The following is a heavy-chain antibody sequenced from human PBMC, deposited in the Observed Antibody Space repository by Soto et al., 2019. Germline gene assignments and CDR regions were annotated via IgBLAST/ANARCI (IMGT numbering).Heavy chain of an antibody. D-gene: IGHD6-13*01. CDR3: ARGIAAAGQSSYNWFDP. J-gene: IGHJ5*02. V-gene: IGHV4-34*01. CDR2: INHSGST. Sequence: SETLSLTCAVYGGSFSGYYWSWIRQPPGKGLEWIGEINHSGSTNYNPSLKSRVAISVDTSKNQFSLKLSSVTAADTAVYYCARGIAAAGQSSYNWFDPWGQGTLVT. CDR1: GGSFSGYY.